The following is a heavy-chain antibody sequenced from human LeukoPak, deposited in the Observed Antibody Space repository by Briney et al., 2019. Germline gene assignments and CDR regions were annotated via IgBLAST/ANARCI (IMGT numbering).Heavy chain of an antibody. D-gene: IGHD3-10*01. CDR3: ARGFYGSGSLTFDY. V-gene: IGHV4-38-2*02. CDR1: GGSISSGYY. Sequence: SETPSLTCTVSGGSISSGYYWGWIRQPPGKGLEWVGSIYHSGSTYYNPSLKSRVTISVDTSKNQFSLKLSSVTAADTAVYYCARGFYGSGSLTFDYWGQGTLVTVSS. J-gene: IGHJ4*02. CDR2: IYHSGST.